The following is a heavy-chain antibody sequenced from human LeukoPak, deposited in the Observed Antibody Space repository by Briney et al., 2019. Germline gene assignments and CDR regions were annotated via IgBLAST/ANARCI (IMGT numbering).Heavy chain of an antibody. Sequence: GGSLRLSCAASGFPFSNYAMTWVRQAPGKGLEWVSAISGSGGSTNYADFVKGRFTISRYNSKNTLYLQMNSLRAEDTAVYYCGKSNWNGYYYYYLDVWGKGTTVTVSS. V-gene: IGHV3-23*01. CDR2: ISGSGGST. CDR3: GKSNWNGYYYYYLDV. J-gene: IGHJ6*03. D-gene: IGHD1-20*01. CDR1: GFPFSNYA.